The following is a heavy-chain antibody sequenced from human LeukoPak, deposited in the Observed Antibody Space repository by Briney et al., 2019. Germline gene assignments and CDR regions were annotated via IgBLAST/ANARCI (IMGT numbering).Heavy chain of an antibody. CDR1: GFTFSSYA. J-gene: IGHJ4*02. Sequence: PGRSLRLSCAASGFTFSSYAMHWVRQAPGKGLEWVAVISYDGSNKYSADSVKGRFTISRDNSKNTLYLQMNSLRAEVTAVYYCARGYCGGDCLDYWGQGTLVTVSS. CDR2: ISYDGSNK. CDR3: ARGYCGGDCLDY. D-gene: IGHD2-21*01. V-gene: IGHV3-30*04.